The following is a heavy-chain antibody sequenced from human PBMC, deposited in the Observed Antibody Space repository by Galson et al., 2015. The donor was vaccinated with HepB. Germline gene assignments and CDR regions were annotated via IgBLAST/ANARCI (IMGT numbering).Heavy chain of an antibody. CDR1: GFTFRKYA. CDR3: ALWFGQHFDY. D-gene: IGHD3-10*01. Sequence: SLRLSCAASGFTFRKYAMSWVRQAPGKGLEWLSTISGGGVNTHYAGSVKGRFTISRDDSKNTLYLQMNSLSGDDTALYYCALWFGQHFDYWGQGTLVTVSS. V-gene: IGHV3-23*01. CDR2: ISGGGVNT. J-gene: IGHJ4*02.